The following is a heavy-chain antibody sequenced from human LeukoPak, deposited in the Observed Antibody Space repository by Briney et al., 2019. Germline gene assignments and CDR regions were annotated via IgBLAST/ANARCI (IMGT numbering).Heavy chain of an antibody. CDR3: ARETGDDSSGFYDGFDP. CDR2: INPSGGST. CDR1: GYTFTSYY. Sequence: ASVKVSCKASGYTFTSYYMHWVRQAPGQGLEWMGIINPSGGSTSYAQKFQGRVAMTRDTSTSTVYMELSSLRSEDTAVYYCARETGDDSSGFYDGFDPWGQGTLVTVS. D-gene: IGHD6-19*01. V-gene: IGHV1-46*01. J-gene: IGHJ5*02.